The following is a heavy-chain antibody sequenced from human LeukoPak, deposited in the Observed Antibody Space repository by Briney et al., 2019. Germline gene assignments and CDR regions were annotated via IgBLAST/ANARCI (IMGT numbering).Heavy chain of an antibody. CDR1: GGSIGSGSYY. V-gene: IGHV4-61*02. Sequence: SETLSLTCSVSGGSIGSGSYYWSWIRQPAGKGLEWIGRIYTSGSTNYNPSLKSRVTISVDTSKNQFSLKLSSVTAADTAVYYCARGLAARKNDAFDIWGQGTMVTVSS. J-gene: IGHJ3*02. CDR3: ARGLAARKNDAFDI. D-gene: IGHD6-6*01. CDR2: IYTSGST.